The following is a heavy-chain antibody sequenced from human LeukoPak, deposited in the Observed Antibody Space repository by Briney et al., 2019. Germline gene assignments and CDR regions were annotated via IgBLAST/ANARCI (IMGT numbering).Heavy chain of an antibody. J-gene: IGHJ5*02. CDR2: ISAYNGNT. D-gene: IGHD6-13*01. Sequence: ASVKVSCKASGYTFTSYYMHWVRQAPGQGLEWMGWISAYNGNTNYAQKLQGRVTMTTDTSTSTAYMELRSLRSDDTAVYYCARDTAGRFDPWGQGTLVTVSS. V-gene: IGHV1-18*04. CDR1: GYTFTSYY. CDR3: ARDTAGRFDP.